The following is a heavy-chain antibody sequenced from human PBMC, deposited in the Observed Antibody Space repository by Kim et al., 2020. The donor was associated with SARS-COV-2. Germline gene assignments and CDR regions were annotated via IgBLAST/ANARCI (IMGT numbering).Heavy chain of an antibody. Sequence: GGSLRLSCAASGFTFSSYAMSWVRQAPGKGLEWVSAISGSGVSTYYADSMKGRFTISRDNSKNTLYLQMNSLRAEDTAVYYCAKALIYVLRYFDWLLSFDYWGQGTMVTVSS. D-gene: IGHD3-9*01. CDR3: AKALIYVLRYFDWLLSFDY. J-gene: IGHJ4*02. V-gene: IGHV3-23*01. CDR2: ISGSGVST. CDR1: GFTFSSYA.